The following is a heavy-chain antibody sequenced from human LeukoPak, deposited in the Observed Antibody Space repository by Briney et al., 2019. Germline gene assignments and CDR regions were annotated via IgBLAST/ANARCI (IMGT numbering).Heavy chain of an antibody. D-gene: IGHD3-3*01. J-gene: IGHJ6*03. CDR2: INHSGST. V-gene: IGHV4-34*01. CDR3: ARGLSYDFWSGLYYYYYYMDV. CDR1: GGSFSGYY. Sequence: PSETLSLTCAVYGGSFSGYYWSWIRQPPGKGLEWIGEINHSGSTNYNPSLKSRVTISVDTSKNQFSLKLSSVTAADTAVYYCARGLSYDFWSGLYYYYYYMDVWGKGTTVTVSS.